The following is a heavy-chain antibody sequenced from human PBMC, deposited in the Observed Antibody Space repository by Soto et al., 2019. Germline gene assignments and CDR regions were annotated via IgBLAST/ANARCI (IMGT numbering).Heavy chain of an antibody. CDR1: GATLNTFINYG. V-gene: IGHV1-69*12. CDR3: ARGAATEIVFVMYYAFEI. CDR2: IIPVFGTA. D-gene: IGHD3-16*02. J-gene: IGHJ3*02. Sequence: QVQLVQSGAEVKKPGSSVKVSCKASGATLNTFINYGITWVRQAPGQGLEWMGGIIPVFGTANYAQKFQGRVTISADESTRTAYTELSSLRSEGTAVYYCARGAATEIVFVMYYAFEIWGQGTMVTVSS.